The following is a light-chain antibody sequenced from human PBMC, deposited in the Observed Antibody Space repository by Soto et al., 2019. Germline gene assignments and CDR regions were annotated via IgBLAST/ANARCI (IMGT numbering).Light chain of an antibody. Sequence: AIQLTQSPSSLSASVGDRVIITCRASQGISSTLAWYQQKPGKAPNLLIYDASSLESGVPSRFSGSGSGTDFTLTISSLQPEDFATYYCQQFNSYPITFGQGTKVEVK. CDR2: DAS. J-gene: IGKJ1*01. CDR1: QGISST. V-gene: IGKV1-13*02. CDR3: QQFNSYPIT.